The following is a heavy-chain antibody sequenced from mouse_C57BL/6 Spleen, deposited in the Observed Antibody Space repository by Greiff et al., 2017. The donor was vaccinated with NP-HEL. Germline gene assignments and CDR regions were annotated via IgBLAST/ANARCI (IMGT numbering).Heavy chain of an antibody. J-gene: IGHJ3*01. CDR1: GFTFSSYA. Sequence: EVQLVESGGGLVKPGGSLKLSCAASGFTFSSYAMSWVRQTPEKRLEWVATISDGGSYTYYPDNVKGRFTISRDNAKNNLYLQMSHLKSEDTAMYYCARDEGVGFAYWGQGTLVTVSA. V-gene: IGHV5-4*01. CDR2: ISDGGSYT. D-gene: IGHD1-1*02. CDR3: ARDEGVGFAY.